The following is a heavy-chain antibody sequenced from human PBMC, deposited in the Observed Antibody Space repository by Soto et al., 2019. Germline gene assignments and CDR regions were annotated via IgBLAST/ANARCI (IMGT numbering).Heavy chain of an antibody. Sequence: GGSLRLSCAASGFTVSSNYMSWVRQAPGKGLEWVSVIYSGGSTYYADSVKGRFTISRDNSKNTLYLQMNSLRAEDTAVYYCASLYCRSTSCYAGPYYYMDVWGKGTTVNVS. D-gene: IGHD2-2*01. CDR3: ASLYCRSTSCYAGPYYYMDV. J-gene: IGHJ6*03. V-gene: IGHV3-66*01. CDR2: IYSGGST. CDR1: GFTVSSNY.